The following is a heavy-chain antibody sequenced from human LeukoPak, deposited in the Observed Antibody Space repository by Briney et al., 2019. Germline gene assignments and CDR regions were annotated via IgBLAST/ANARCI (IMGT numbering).Heavy chain of an antibody. Sequence: GASVKVSCKASGYTFTSYYMHWVRQAPGQGLEWMGIINPSGGSTSYAQKFQGRVTMTRDTSTSTVYMELSSLRSEDTAVYHCARDSSSGYGFDYWGQGTLVTVSS. D-gene: IGHD3-22*01. CDR2: INPSGGST. J-gene: IGHJ4*02. V-gene: IGHV1-46*01. CDR1: GYTFTSYY. CDR3: ARDSSSGYGFDY.